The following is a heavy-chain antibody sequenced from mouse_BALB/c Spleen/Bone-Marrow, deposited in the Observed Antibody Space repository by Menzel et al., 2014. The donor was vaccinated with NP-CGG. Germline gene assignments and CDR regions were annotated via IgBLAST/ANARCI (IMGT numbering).Heavy chain of an antibody. CDR3: TRDNWDY. V-gene: IGHV1-69*02. D-gene: IGHD4-1*01. CDR2: IFPSETYT. CDR1: GYTFTSYW. J-gene: IGHJ2*01. Sequence: QVQLQQSGAELVRPEASVKLSCKASGYTFTSYWINWVKQRPGQGLEWIGNIFPSETYTNYNQKFKDKATLTVDKSSSTAYMQLSSPTSEDSAVYYCTRDNWDYWGQGTTLTVSS.